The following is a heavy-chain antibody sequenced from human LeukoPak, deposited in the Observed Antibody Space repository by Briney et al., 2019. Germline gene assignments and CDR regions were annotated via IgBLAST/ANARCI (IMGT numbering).Heavy chain of an antibody. CDR2: INHSGTT. CDR3: ARSYSGYDAVDY. V-gene: IGHV4-34*01. CDR1: GGSFSGYY. Sequence: SETLSLTCAVYGGSFSGYYWSWIRQPPGKGLEWIGEINHSGTTNYNPSLKSRVTISVDTSENQFSLKLSPVTAADTAVYYCARSYSGYDAVDYWGQGTLVTVSS. D-gene: IGHD5-12*01. J-gene: IGHJ4*02.